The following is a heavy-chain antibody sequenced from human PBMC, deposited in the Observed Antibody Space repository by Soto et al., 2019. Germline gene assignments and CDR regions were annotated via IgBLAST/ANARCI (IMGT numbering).Heavy chain of an antibody. CDR3: ATDVPPGAAPTMFDC. CDR1: GFTFSNYA. V-gene: IGHV3-23*01. CDR2: ISNDGGNT. Sequence: HPGGSLRLSCAASGFTFSNYAMAWVRQTPGKGLEWVSTISNDGGNTHYADSVQGRFTISRDNFESTLYLQMNSLRAEDTAVYYCATDVPPGAAPTMFDCWGQGTLVTVSS. J-gene: IGHJ4*02. D-gene: IGHD3-10*01.